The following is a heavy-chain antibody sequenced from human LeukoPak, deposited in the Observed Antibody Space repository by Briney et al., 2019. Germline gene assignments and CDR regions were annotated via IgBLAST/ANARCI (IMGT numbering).Heavy chain of an antibody. CDR2: ISSSSSYV. CDR1: GFTFSSYS. Sequence: GGSLRLSCAASGFTFSSYSMNWVRQAPGKGLEWVSSISSSSSYVYYADSVKGRFTISRDNAKNSLYLQMNSLRAEDTGVYYCARGGYSGSFDFDYSGQGTLVTVSS. J-gene: IGHJ4*02. D-gene: IGHD1-26*01. V-gene: IGHV3-21*01. CDR3: ARGGYSGSFDFDY.